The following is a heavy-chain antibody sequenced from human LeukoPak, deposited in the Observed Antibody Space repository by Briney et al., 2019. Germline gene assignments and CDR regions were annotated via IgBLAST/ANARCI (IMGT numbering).Heavy chain of an antibody. J-gene: IGHJ2*01. CDR2: IYSRGST. Sequence: GGSLRLSCAASGFTVSSNYMSWVRQAPGKGLEGVSVIYSRGSTFYSDSVKGRFAISRDNSKNTLYLQLNSLRAEDTAVYYCARVFYYGRWYFDLWGRGTLVTVSS. V-gene: IGHV3-53*01. D-gene: IGHD4-17*01. CDR3: ARVFYYGRWYFDL. CDR1: GFTVSSNY.